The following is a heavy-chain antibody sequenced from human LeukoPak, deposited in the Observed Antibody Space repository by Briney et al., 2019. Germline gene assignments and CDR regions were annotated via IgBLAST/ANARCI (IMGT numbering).Heavy chain of an antibody. CDR2: IYYTGST. D-gene: IGHD6-19*01. V-gene: IGHV4-39*07. J-gene: IGHJ5*02. CDR1: SGYISSSSYN. Sequence: PSETLSLTCTVSSGYISSSSYNWGWIRQPPGKGLEWIGSIYYTGSTYYNPSLKSRVTISVDTSKNQFSLKLSSVTAADTAVYYCARGLKGYSSGWYVSWFDPWGQGTLVTVSS. CDR3: ARGLKGYSSGWYVSWFDP.